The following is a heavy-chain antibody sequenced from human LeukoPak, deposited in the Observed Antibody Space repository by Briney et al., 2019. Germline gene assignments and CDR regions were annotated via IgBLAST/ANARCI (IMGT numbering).Heavy chain of an antibody. Sequence: SETLSLTCTVSGGSISSSSYHWGWIRHSPGEGLQWITSMSYSGATYYNPSLQGRVTISVDTSKNQFSLKLYSVTAADTAVYYCARHCRVALVVPVARGDYFHYLGQGTLVTVSS. J-gene: IGHJ4*02. V-gene: IGHV4-39*01. CDR3: ARHCRVALVVPVARGDYFHY. CDR2: MSYSGAT. D-gene: IGHD2-2*01. CDR1: GGSISSSSYH.